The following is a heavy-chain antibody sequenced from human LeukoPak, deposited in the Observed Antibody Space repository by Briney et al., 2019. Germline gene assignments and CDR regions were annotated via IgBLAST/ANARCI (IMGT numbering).Heavy chain of an antibody. J-gene: IGHJ4*02. CDR2: IYYAATT. Sequence: SETLSLTCTVSGGSTNSYFWSWIRQPPGKGLEWIGLIYYAATTNYNPSLKSRVTISVDTSKSQFSLKLSSVTAADTAIYYCARDPSTFYFDYWGQGALVTVSS. CDR3: ARDPSTFYFDY. V-gene: IGHV4-59*01. CDR1: GGSTNSYF.